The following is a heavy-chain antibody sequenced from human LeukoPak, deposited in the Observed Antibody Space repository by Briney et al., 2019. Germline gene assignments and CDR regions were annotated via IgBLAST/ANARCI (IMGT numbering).Heavy chain of an antibody. CDR2: IYASGST. Sequence: SETLSLTCAVSGGSISSGGYYWSWIRQPAGKGLEWIGRIYASGSTNYNPSLKSRVTMSVDTSKNQFSLNLSSVTAADTAVYYCARLQLSGSHWGSFYWYFDLWGRGTLVTVSS. J-gene: IGHJ2*01. V-gene: IGHV4-61*02. CDR3: ARLQLSGSHWGSFYWYFDL. CDR1: GGSISSGGYY. D-gene: IGHD3-3*01.